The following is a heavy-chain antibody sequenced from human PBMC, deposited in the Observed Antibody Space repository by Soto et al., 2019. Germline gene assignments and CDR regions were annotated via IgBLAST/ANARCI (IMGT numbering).Heavy chain of an antibody. V-gene: IGHV1-8*01. CDR1: GYIFTSYD. CDR2: MNPNSGNT. D-gene: IGHD2-21*02. Sequence: GASVKVSCKASGYIFTSYDINWVRQATRQGLEWMGWMNPNSGNTGYAQKFQGRVTMTTDTSTSTAYMELRSLRSDDTAVYYCARIWYCGGDCYSDGFDLWGQGTMVTVSS. J-gene: IGHJ3*01. CDR3: ARIWYCGGDCYSDGFDL.